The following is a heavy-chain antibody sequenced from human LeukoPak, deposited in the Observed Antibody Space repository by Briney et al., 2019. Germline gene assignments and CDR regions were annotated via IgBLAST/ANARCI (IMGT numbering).Heavy chain of an antibody. CDR2: FDPEDGET. D-gene: IGHD4-11*01. Sequence: ASVKVSCKVSGYTLTELSMNWVRQAPGKGLEWMGGFDPEDGETIYAQKFQGRVTMTEDTSTDTAYMELSSLRSEDTAVYYCATDPDDYSNYVSYWGQGTLVTVSS. CDR3: ATDPDDYSNYVSY. CDR1: GYTLTELS. V-gene: IGHV1-24*01. J-gene: IGHJ4*02.